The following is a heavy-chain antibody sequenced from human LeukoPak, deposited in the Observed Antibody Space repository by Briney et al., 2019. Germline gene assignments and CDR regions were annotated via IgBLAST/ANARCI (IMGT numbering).Heavy chain of an antibody. CDR1: GFTFSSHA. CDR3: AKRTSPMVRGVIINSPYFDY. J-gene: IGHJ4*02. Sequence: PGGSLRLSCAASGFTFSSHAMSWVRQAPGKGLEWVSAISGSGGSTYYADSVKGRFTISRDNSKNTLYLQMNSLRAEDTAVYYCAKRTSPMVRGVIINSPYFDYWGQGTLVTVSS. D-gene: IGHD3-10*01. CDR2: ISGSGGST. V-gene: IGHV3-23*01.